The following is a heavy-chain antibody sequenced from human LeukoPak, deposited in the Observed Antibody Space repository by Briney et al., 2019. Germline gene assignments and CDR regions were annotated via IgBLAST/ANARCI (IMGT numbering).Heavy chain of an antibody. Sequence: PSETLSLTCTVSGGSISSYYWSWIRQPPGKGLEWIGYIYYSGSTNYNPSLKSRVTISVDTSKSQFSLKLSSVTAADTAVYYCARALFITIFGVVTLNWFDPWGQGTLVTVSS. J-gene: IGHJ5*02. CDR2: IYYSGST. CDR1: GGSISSYY. V-gene: IGHV4-59*01. CDR3: ARALFITIFGVVTLNWFDP. D-gene: IGHD3-3*01.